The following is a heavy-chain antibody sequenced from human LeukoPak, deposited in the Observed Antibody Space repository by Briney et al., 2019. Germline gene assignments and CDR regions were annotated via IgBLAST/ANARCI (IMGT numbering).Heavy chain of an antibody. J-gene: IGHJ4*02. Sequence: PGGSLRLSCVASGFTFSSYTMNWVRQAPGKGLEWVSCISGDKSYIHYADSVKGRFTISRDNAKNSLYLQMSSLRAEDAAVYYCARAPGTMYGNYANPYYWGQGTLVTVSS. V-gene: IGHV3-21*01. D-gene: IGHD4-17*01. CDR2: ISGDKSYI. CDR3: ARAPGTMYGNYANPYY. CDR1: GFTFSSYT.